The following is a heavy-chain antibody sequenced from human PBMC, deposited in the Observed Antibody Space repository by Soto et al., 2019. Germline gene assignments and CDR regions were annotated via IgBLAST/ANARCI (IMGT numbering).Heavy chain of an antibody. J-gene: IGHJ2*01. CDR1: GFTFSSYA. CDR2: ISGSGGST. D-gene: IGHD2-15*01. Sequence: VGSLRLSCAASGFTFSSYAMTWVRQVPGKGLEWVSGISGSGGSTYYADSVNGRFSISRDNSKNTLFLQMSSLRAEDMAVYYCAKAPGYCSGGTCYWYFDLWGRGTLVTVSS. CDR3: AKAPGYCSGGTCYWYFDL. V-gene: IGHV3-23*01.